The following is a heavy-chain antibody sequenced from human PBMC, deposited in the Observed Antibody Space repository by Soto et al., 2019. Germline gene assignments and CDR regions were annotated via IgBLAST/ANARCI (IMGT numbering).Heavy chain of an antibody. CDR2: IIPIFGTA. CDR3: ARDDYDFPDGFDP. D-gene: IGHD3-3*01. V-gene: IGHV1-69*01. J-gene: IGHJ5*02. Sequence: QVQLVQSGAEVKKPGSSVKVSCKASGGTFSSYAISCVRQAPGQGLEWMGGIIPIFGTANYAQKFQGRVTITADESAGTAYMELSSLRSEDTAVYYCARDDYDFPDGFDPWGQGTLVTVSS. CDR1: GGTFSSYA.